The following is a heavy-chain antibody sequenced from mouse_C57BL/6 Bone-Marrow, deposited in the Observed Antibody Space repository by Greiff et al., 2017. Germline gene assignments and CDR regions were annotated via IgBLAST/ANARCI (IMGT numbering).Heavy chain of an antibody. Sequence: VLLLQSGGELVRPGASVKLSCTASGFTFTSYGMCWVKQSPGQGLEWIGTISPSSGNTYYPEKFKGKATLTVDKSSSTVYLQLHSLTSENYAVYCCARFYDGYPDYWGQGTTLTVSS. CDR2: ISPSSGNT. D-gene: IGHD2-3*01. CDR1: GFTFTSYG. J-gene: IGHJ2*01. V-gene: IGHV1-81*01. CDR3: ARFYDGYPDY.